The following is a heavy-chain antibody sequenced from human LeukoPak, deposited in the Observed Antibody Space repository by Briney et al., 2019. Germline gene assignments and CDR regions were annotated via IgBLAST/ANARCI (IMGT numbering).Heavy chain of an antibody. D-gene: IGHD1-26*01. CDR2: INPSGGST. Sequence: ASVKVSCKASGYTFTSYYMHWVRQAPGQGLEWMGIINPSGGSTSYAQKFQGRVTISADTSKNQFSLKLSSVTAADTAVYYCARRYSGSYFLSYYYYMDVWGKGTTVTVSS. CDR1: GYTFTSYY. CDR3: ARRYSGSYFLSYYYYMDV. J-gene: IGHJ6*03. V-gene: IGHV1-46*01.